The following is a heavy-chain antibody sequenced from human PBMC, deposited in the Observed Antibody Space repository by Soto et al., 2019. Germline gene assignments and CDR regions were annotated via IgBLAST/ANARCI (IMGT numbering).Heavy chain of an antibody. CDR2: IYYSGST. J-gene: IGHJ6*03. CDR1: GGSISSSSYY. V-gene: IGHV4-39*07. Sequence: PSETLSLTCTVSGGSISSSSYYWGWIRQPPGKGLEWIGSIYYSGSTYYNPSLKSRVTISVDTSKNQFSLKLSSVTAADTALYYCARVPPNRDYYYYSMDVWGQGTTVTVSS. CDR3: ARVPPNRDYYYYSMDV.